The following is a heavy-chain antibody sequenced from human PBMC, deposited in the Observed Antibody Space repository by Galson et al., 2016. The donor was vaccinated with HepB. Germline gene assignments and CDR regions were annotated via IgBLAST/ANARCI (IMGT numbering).Heavy chain of an antibody. CDR2: ISSSSSTI. CDR3: ASVGLAWPLDYYYYYGMDV. Sequence: LRLSCAASGSTFSHYSMNWVRQAPGKGLEWISYISSSSSTIYYVDSVEGRFTVSRDNAEYTLHLQMNSLRDEDTAVYYCASVGLAWPLDYYYYYGMDVWGRGTTVTVS. V-gene: IGHV3-48*02. J-gene: IGHJ6*02. CDR1: GSTFSHYS. D-gene: IGHD3-3*02.